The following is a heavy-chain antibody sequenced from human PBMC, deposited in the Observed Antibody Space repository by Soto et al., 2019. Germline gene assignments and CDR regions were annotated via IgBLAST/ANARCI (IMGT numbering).Heavy chain of an antibody. Sequence: LLESGGGLVQPGESLKLSCAVSGFTFRNYAMSWVRQAPGKGLEWVAGITGTGSSTSYSDSVRGRFTISRDNSKNTLSLLLNSLRAEDTAVYWCAKTPNSRLLNSWGQGALVTVSS. CDR3: AKTPNSRLLNS. D-gene: IGHD3-9*01. V-gene: IGHV3-23*01. J-gene: IGHJ4*02. CDR2: ITGTGSST. CDR1: GFTFRNYA.